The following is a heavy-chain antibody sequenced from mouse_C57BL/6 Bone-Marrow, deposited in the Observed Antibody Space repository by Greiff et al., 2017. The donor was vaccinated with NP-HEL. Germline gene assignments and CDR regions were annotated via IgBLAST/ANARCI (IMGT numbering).Heavy chain of an antibody. CDR3: ARMVTTDY. V-gene: IGHV2-2*01. CDR2: IWSGGST. J-gene: IGHJ2*01. CDR1: GFSLTSYG. D-gene: IGHD2-2*01. Sequence: QVQLKESGPGLVQPSQSLSITCTVSGFSLTSYGVHWVRQSPGKGLEWLGVIWSGGSTDYNAAFISRLSISKDNSTSQVFFKMNSLQADDTAIYYCARMVTTDYWGQGTTLTVSS.